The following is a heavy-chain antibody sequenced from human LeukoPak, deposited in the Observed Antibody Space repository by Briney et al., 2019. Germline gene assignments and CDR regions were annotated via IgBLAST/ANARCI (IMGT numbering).Heavy chain of an antibody. CDR3: ARVPQYYYDSSGYYPTDAFDI. CDR2: INPNSGGT. V-gene: IGHV1-2*06. Sequence: ASVKVSCKASGYTFTGYYMHWVRQAPGQGLEWMGRINPNSGGTNCAQKFQGRVTMTRDTSISTAYMELSRLRSDDTAVYYCARVPQYYYDSSGYYPTDAFDIWGQGTMVTVSS. D-gene: IGHD3-22*01. J-gene: IGHJ3*02. CDR1: GYTFTGYY.